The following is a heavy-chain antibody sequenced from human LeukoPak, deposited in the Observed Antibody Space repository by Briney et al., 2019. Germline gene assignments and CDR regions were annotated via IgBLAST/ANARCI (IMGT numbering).Heavy chain of an antibody. V-gene: IGHV5-51*01. CDR2: IYPGDSDT. J-gene: IGHJ4*02. Sequence: GASLQIFSKGAGCSFTSYWIGRGRRMPGKGLEGMGIIYPGDSDTRYSPSFEGQVTISADKSISTAYLQWSSLKASDTAMYYCAIMPAAALVFDYWGQGTLVTVSS. CDR3: AIMPAAALVFDY. D-gene: IGHD6-13*01. CDR1: GCSFTSYW.